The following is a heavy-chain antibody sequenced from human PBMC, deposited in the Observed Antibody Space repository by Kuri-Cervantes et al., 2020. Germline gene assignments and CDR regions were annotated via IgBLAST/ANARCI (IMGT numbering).Heavy chain of an antibody. CDR2: INHSGST. D-gene: IGHD3-22*01. V-gene: IGHV4-34*01. Sequence: GSLRLSCAVYGGSFSGYYWSWIRQPPGKGLEWIGEINHSGSTNYNPSLKSRVTISVDRSKNQFSLKLSPVTAADTAVYYCATAGDDSSGYLRFDPWGQGTLVTVSS. CDR1: GGSFSGYY. CDR3: ATAGDDSSGYLRFDP. J-gene: IGHJ5*02.